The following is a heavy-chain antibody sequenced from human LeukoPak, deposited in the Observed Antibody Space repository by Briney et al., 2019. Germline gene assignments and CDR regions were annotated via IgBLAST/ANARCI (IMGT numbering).Heavy chain of an antibody. J-gene: IGHJ4*02. V-gene: IGHV3-30*04. CDR3: ARASSSWREFDY. CDR1: GFTFSSYA. CDR2: ISYDGSNK. D-gene: IGHD6-13*01. Sequence: GGSLRHSCAASGFTFSSYAMHWVRQAPGKGLEWVAVISYDGSNKYYADSVKGRFTISRDNSKNTLYLQMNSLRAEDTAVYYCARASSSWREFDYWGQGTLVTVSS.